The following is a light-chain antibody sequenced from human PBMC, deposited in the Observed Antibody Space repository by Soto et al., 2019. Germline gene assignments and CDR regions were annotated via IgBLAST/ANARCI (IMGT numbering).Light chain of an antibody. CDR1: SNDIGGYDF. Sequence: QSVLTQPRSVSGSPGQSVTISCTGTSNDIGGYDFVSWYRQHPGKGPELIMYDVGRRPSGVPDRFSGSKSGDTASLTISGLETEDEAEYHCSSYAGTSTFAVFGAGTQLTVL. V-gene: IGLV2-11*01. CDR2: DVG. J-gene: IGLJ7*01. CDR3: SSYAGTSTFAV.